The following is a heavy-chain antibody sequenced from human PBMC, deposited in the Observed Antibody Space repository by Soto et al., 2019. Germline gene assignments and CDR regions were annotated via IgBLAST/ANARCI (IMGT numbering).Heavy chain of an antibody. V-gene: IGHV3-7*01. CDR2: IKKDGSEK. D-gene: IGHD3-16*02. CDR3: ARDLIVYFG. Sequence: PGGSRSLSCGAFGFTFSSYWMSWVRQPPGKGLEWLANIKKDGSEKYYVGSVKGRFTISSDNAKNPLYLQMNSLRAEDTAVYYCARDLIVYFGWGQGTLVTVSS. J-gene: IGHJ4*02. CDR1: GFTFSSYW.